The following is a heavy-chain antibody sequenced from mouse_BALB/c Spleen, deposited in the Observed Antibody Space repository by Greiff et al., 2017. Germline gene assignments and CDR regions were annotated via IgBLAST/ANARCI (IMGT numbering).Heavy chain of an antibody. D-gene: IGHD2-14*01. J-gene: IGHJ2*01. CDR1: GSTFSSYV. CDR2: INPYNVGT. Sequence: EVLLQQSAPELVKPGASAKLSCKASGSTFSSYVMHWVKQKPGQGLEWIGYINPYNVGTKYNAKFKGKATLTSDKSSSTAYMELSSLTSEDSAVYYCARSTIGYWGQGTTLTVSS. CDR3: ARSTIGY. V-gene: IGHV1-14*01.